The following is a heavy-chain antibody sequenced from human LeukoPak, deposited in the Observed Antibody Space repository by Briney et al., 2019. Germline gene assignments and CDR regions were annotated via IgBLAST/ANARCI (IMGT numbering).Heavy chain of an antibody. CDR1: GGSFSGYY. D-gene: IGHD3-22*01. CDR2: INHSGST. Sequence: SETLSLTCAVYGGSFSGYYWSWIRQPPGKGLEWIGEINHSGSTNYNPSLKSRVTISVDTSKNQFSLKLSSVTAADTAVYYCARGYDSSAYLDYWGQGTLATVSS. V-gene: IGHV4-34*01. CDR3: ARGYDSSAYLDY. J-gene: IGHJ4*02.